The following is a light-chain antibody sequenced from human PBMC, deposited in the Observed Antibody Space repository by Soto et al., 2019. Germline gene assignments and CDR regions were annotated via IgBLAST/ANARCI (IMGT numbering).Light chain of an antibody. CDR1: SSDVGGYNY. Sequence: QSALTQPASVSGSPGQSFTISCTRTSSDVGGYNYVSWYQQHPGKAPKLMIYDVSNRPSGVSNRFSGSKSGNTASLTISGLQAEDEADYYCSSYTSSSTLYVFGTGTKLTVL. V-gene: IGLV2-14*01. J-gene: IGLJ1*01. CDR3: SSYTSSSTLYV. CDR2: DVS.